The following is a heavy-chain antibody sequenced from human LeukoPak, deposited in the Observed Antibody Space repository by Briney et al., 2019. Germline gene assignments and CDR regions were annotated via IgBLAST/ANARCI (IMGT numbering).Heavy chain of an antibody. CDR2: INQSGST. V-gene: IGHV4-34*01. D-gene: IGHD3-22*01. CDR1: GVSFSGYY. CDR3: ASVYDSSGYYPF. Sequence: PSETLSLTCAVYGVSFSGYYWSGLRQPPGKGLEWIGEINQSGSTNYNPSLKTRVTISVDTSKNQFSLKLSSVTAADTAVYYCASVYDSSGYYPFWGQGTLVTVSS. J-gene: IGHJ4*02.